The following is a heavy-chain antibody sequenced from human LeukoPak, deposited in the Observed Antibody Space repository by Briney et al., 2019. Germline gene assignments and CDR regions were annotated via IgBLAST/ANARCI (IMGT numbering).Heavy chain of an antibody. CDR2: IDPSDSYT. J-gene: IGHJ6*02. CDR3: ASSSVVVVAGYYGMDV. V-gene: IGHV5-10-1*01. D-gene: IGHD2-15*01. CDR1: GYSFTSYW. Sequence: GESLKISCKGSGYSFTSYWISWVRQMPGKGLEWVGRIDPSDSYTNYSPSFQGHVTISADKSISTAYLQWSSLKASDTAMYYCASSSVVVVAGYYGMDVWGQGTTVTVSS.